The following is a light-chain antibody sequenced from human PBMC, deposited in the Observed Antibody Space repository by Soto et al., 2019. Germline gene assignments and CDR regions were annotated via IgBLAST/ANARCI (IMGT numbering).Light chain of an antibody. CDR2: DAS. Sequence: EIVLTQSPATLSLSPGERATLSCRASQSVSSYLAWYQQKPGQAPRLLIYDASNRATGIPARFSGSGSGTDFPLPISSLEPEDFGVYYCQQRSNWPALTFGGGTKVEIK. CDR1: QSVSSY. J-gene: IGKJ4*01. CDR3: QQRSNWPALT. V-gene: IGKV3-11*01.